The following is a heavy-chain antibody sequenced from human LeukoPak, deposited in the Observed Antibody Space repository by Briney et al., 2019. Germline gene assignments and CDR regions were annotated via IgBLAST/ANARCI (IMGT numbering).Heavy chain of an antibody. CDR2: INPRGGST. V-gene: IGHV1-46*01. J-gene: IGHJ1*01. CDR3: GRDRFTWGSHHFPEH. Sequence: ASVKVSCKASGYSFADYHIHGVRQTPGQGLEWMGIINPRGGSTTYAQKFQGRVTMTRDSSANTVSMEVNSLRSDDTAMYYCGRDRFTWGSHHFPEHWGQRTLVTVSS. CDR1: GYSFADYH. D-gene: IGHD3-16*01.